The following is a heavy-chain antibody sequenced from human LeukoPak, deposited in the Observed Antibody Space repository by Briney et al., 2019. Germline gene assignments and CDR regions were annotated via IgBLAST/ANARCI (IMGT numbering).Heavy chain of an antibody. CDR1: GFTFSAYS. J-gene: IGHJ4*02. V-gene: IGHV3-23*01. CDR2: ISVSGGGT. D-gene: IGHD2-21*02. Sequence: GRSLRLSCVASGFTFSAYSITSGRHAPGKGLDWVSSISVSGGGTYYADSLRGRFTISRDNSKNTLYLHMNSLRAEDTAVYYCVKDWRDESNCGGDCLQYWGQGTLVTVSS. CDR3: VKDWRDESNCGGDCLQY.